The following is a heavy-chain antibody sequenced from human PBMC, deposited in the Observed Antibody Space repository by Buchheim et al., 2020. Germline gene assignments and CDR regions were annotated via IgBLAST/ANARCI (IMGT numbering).Heavy chain of an antibody. D-gene: IGHD6-25*01. CDR1: GFTFSSYG. Sequence: QVQLVESGGGVVQPGRSLRLSCAASGFTFSSYGMHWVRQAPGKGLEWVAVISDDGRDIHYEDSVKGRFTISRDNSKNTLSLQMNSLRVEDTAVYYCARDRAVAAAAYYFDYWGQGIL. V-gene: IGHV3-30*03. J-gene: IGHJ4*02. CDR2: ISDDGRDI. CDR3: ARDRAVAAAAYYFDY.